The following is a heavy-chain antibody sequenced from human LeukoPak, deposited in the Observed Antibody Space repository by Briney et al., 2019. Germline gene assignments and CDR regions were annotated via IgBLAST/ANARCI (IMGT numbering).Heavy chain of an antibody. CDR3: ARDAHYYDSSGYSFDY. J-gene: IGHJ4*02. D-gene: IGHD3-22*01. V-gene: IGHV3-7*01. CDR2: IKQDGSEK. CDR1: GFTFSSYW. Sequence: GGSLRLSCAASGFTFSSYWMSWVRQAPGKGLEWVANIKQDGSEKYYVDSVKGRFTISRDNAKNSLYLQMNSLRAEDTAVYYCARDAHYYDSSGYSFDYWGQGTLVTVSS.